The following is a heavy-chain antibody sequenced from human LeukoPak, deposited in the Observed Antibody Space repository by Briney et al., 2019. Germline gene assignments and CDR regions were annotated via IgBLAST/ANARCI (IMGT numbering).Heavy chain of an antibody. V-gene: IGHV1-2*02. Sequence: ASVKVSCKASGYTFTGYYMHWVRQAPGQGLEWMGWINPNSGGTNYAQKFQGRVTMTRDTSISTAYMELSRLRSDDTAVYYCARDVVADYYDSSGRFDYWGQGTLVTVSS. J-gene: IGHJ4*02. CDR2: INPNSGGT. D-gene: IGHD3-22*01. CDR1: GYTFTGYY. CDR3: ARDVVADYYDSSGRFDY.